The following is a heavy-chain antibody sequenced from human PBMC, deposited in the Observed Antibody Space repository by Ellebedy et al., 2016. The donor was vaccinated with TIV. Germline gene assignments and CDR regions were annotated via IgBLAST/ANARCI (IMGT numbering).Heavy chain of an antibody. V-gene: IGHV5-10-1*01. Sequence: ASVKVSCKGSGYSFTSYWISWVRQMPGKGLEWMGKIDPSDSYTNYSPSFQGHVTISADKSISTAYLQWSCLKASDTAMYYCARRNDSSGYDAFDIWGQGTMVTVSS. J-gene: IGHJ3*02. CDR2: IDPSDSYT. CDR1: GYSFTSYW. CDR3: ARRNDSSGYDAFDI. D-gene: IGHD3-22*01.